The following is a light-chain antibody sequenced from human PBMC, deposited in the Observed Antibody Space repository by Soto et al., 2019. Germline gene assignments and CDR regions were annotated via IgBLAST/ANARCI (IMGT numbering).Light chain of an antibody. CDR1: QSVSSY. CDR3: QQRSSWPRT. V-gene: IGKV3-11*01. CDR2: DAS. Sequence: EIVLTQSPATLSLSPGERATLSCRASQSVSSYLAWYQQKPGQAPRLLIYDASNRATDIPARFSGSGSGTDFTLTISSLAPEDFAVYYCQQRSSWPRTFGQGTKVEIK. J-gene: IGKJ1*01.